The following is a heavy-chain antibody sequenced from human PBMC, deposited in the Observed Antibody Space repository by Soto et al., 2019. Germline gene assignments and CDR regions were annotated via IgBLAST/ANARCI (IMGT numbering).Heavy chain of an antibody. CDR3: ARGLRYDILTGYYIDY. CDR2: IYYSGST. V-gene: IGHV4-59*01. D-gene: IGHD3-9*01. Sequence: SETLSLTCTVSGGSISSYYWSWIRQPPGKGLEWIGYIYYSGSTNYNPSLKSRVTISVDTSKNQFSLKLSSVTAADTAMYYCARGLRYDILTGYYIDYWGQGTLVTVSS. J-gene: IGHJ4*02. CDR1: GGSISSYY.